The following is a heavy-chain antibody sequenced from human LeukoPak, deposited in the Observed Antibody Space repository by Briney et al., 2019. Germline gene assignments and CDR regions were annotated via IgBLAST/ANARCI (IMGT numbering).Heavy chain of an antibody. D-gene: IGHD3-3*01. CDR1: GFTFSSYG. J-gene: IGHJ6*02. Sequence: PGGSLRLSCAASGFTFSSYGMHWVRQAPGKGLEWVAVISYDGSNKYYADSVKGRFTISRDNSKNTLYLQMNSLRAEDTAVYYCARGGITIFGVVSTYYYGMDVWGQGTTVTVSS. V-gene: IGHV3-30*03. CDR2: ISYDGSNK. CDR3: ARGGITIFGVVSTYYYGMDV.